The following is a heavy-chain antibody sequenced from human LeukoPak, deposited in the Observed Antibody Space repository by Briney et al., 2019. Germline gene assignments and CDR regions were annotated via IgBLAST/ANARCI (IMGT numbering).Heavy chain of an antibody. CDR2: ISSSSSTI. V-gene: IGHV3-48*01. J-gene: IGHJ4*02. CDR3: AKDRDYDSSGYYYGSLFGY. Sequence: GGSLRLSCAASGFTVSSYSMNWVRQAPGKGLEWVSYISSSSSTIYYADSVKGRFTISRDNSKNTLYLQMNSLRAEDTAVYYCAKDRDYDSSGYYYGSLFGYWGQGTLVTVSS. CDR1: GFTVSSYS. D-gene: IGHD3-22*01.